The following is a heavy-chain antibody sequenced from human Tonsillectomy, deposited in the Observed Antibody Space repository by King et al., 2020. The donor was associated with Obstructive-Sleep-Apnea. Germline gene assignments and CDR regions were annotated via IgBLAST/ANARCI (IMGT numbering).Heavy chain of an antibody. J-gene: IGHJ6*02. D-gene: IGHD3/OR15-3a*01. CDR1: GFTFSSYA. V-gene: IGHV3-23*04. CDR3: AKDVGTGYHYYGMDA. CDR2: IRGSGGST. Sequence: VQLVESGGGLVQPGGSLRVSCAASGFTFSSYAMNWVRQAPGKGLEWVSAIRGSGGSTYYADSVKGRFTISRDNSKNTLYLQMNSQRADDTALYYCAKDVGTGYHYYGMDAWGQGTTVTVSS.